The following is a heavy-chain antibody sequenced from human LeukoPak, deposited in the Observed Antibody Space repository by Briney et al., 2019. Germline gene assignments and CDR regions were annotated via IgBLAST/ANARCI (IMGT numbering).Heavy chain of an antibody. Sequence: ASVKVSCKASGYTFTGYYMHWVRQAPGQGLEWMGWINPNSGGTNYAQKFQGRVTMTRDTSISTAYMELSRLRSDDTAVYYCARAADYDILTGYCDYWGQGTLVTVSS. CDR1: GYTFTGYY. D-gene: IGHD3-9*01. CDR2: INPNSGGT. CDR3: ARAADYDILTGYCDY. J-gene: IGHJ4*02. V-gene: IGHV1-2*02.